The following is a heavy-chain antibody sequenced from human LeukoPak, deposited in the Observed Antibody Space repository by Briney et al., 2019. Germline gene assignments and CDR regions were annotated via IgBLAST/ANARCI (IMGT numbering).Heavy chain of an antibody. J-gene: IGHJ6*03. CDR1: GGSFSGYY. V-gene: IGHV4-34*01. D-gene: IGHD1-1*01. CDR3: ARVSWSPGTSYYYMDV. Sequence: SETLSLTCAVYGGSFSGYYWSWIRQPPGKGLEWIGEINHSGSTNYNPSLKSRVTTSVDTSKNQFSLKLSSVTAADTAVYFCARVSWSPGTSYYYMDVWGKGTTVTVSS. CDR2: INHSGST.